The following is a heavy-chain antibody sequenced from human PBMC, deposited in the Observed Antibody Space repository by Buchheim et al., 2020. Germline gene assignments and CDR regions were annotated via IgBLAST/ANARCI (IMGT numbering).Heavy chain of an antibody. Sequence: EVQLVESGGGLVQPGGSLRLSCAASGFTFSSYWMSWVRQAPGKGLEWVANIKQAGSEKYYVDSVKGRFTISRDNAKNSLYLQMNSLRAEDTAVYYCARVAAVAGWGVGYYFDYWGQGTL. CDR3: ARVAAVAGWGVGYYFDY. D-gene: IGHD6-19*01. CDR2: IKQAGSEK. V-gene: IGHV3-7*01. CDR1: GFTFSSYW. J-gene: IGHJ4*02.